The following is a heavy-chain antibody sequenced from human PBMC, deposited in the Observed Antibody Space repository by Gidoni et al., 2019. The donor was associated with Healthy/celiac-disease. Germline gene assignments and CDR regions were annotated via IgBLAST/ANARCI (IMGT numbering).Heavy chain of an antibody. V-gene: IGHV2-26*01. Sequence: QVTLKESGPVLVKPTETLTLTCTVSGFSLSNARMGVSWIRQPPGKALEWLAHIFSNDKKSYSTSLKSRLTISKDTSKSQVVLTMTNMDPVDTATYYCARMGKVGDFDYWGQGTLVTVSS. CDR2: IFSNDKK. D-gene: IGHD1-26*01. CDR1: GFSLSNARMG. J-gene: IGHJ4*02. CDR3: ARMGKVGDFDY.